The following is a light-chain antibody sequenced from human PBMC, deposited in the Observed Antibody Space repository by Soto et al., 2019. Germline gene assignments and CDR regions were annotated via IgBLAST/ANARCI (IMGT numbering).Light chain of an antibody. CDR3: AAWDDSLYGHYV. CDR2: RNN. J-gene: IGLJ1*01. Sequence: QSVLTQAPSASGTPGQRVAISCSGSRSNIGNNFVYWYQQVPGTAPKLLIYRNNQRRSGVPDRFSGSKSGTSASLVISGLRSEDEAEYYCAAWDDSLYGHYVFGTGTKVTVL. V-gene: IGLV1-47*01. CDR1: RSNIGNNF.